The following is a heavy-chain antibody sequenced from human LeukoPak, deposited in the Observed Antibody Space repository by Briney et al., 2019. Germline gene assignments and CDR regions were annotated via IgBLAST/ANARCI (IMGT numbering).Heavy chain of an antibody. V-gene: IGHV3-11*05. J-gene: IGHJ4*02. CDR3: AKEYYDFWSGYYYFDY. D-gene: IGHD3-3*01. CDR1: GFTFSDYY. CDR2: ISTTSSYT. Sequence: GGSLRLSCAASGFTFSDYYMSWIRQAPGKGLEWVSYISTTSSYTDYADSVRGRFTISRDNAKNLLYLQMNSLRPEDTAVYYCAKEYYDFWSGYYYFDYWGQGTLVTVSS.